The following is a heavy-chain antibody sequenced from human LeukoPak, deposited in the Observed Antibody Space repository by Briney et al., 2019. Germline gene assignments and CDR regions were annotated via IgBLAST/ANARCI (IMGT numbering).Heavy chain of an antibody. Sequence: GESQKISCKGSGYSFTNYWIGWVCQMPGKGLEWMGIIYPGDSDTRYSPSFQGQVTISADKSISTAYLQWSSLRASDTAMYYCARQPTDVGNYYYGMDVWGQGTTVTVSS. V-gene: IGHV5-51*01. CDR2: IYPGDSDT. J-gene: IGHJ6*02. CDR3: ARQPTDVGNYYYGMDV. CDR1: GYSFTNYW.